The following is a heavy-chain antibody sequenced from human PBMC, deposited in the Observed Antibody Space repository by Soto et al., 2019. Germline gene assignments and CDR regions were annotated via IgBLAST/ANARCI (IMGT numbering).Heavy chain of an antibody. Sequence: GGSLRLSCAASGFTFSSYAMSWVRQAPGKGLEWVSAISGSGGSTYYADSGKGRFTISRDNSKNTLYLQMNSLRAEDTAVYYCAKDTAMVLYYYYYYGMDVWGQGTTVTVSS. CDR3: AKDTAMVLYYYYYYGMDV. V-gene: IGHV3-23*01. D-gene: IGHD3-10*01. CDR2: ISGSGGST. CDR1: GFTFSSYA. J-gene: IGHJ6*02.